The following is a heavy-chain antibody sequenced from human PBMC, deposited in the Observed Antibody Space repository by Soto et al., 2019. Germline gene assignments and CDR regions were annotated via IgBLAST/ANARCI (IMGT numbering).Heavy chain of an antibody. CDR2: IAFDGSIS. J-gene: IGHJ4*02. CDR1: GFTFSSHG. D-gene: IGHD3-9*01. Sequence: GRSLRLSCAVSGFTFSSHGMQWVRQAPGKGLEWVAVIAFDGSISHYTDSVKGRFTVSRDNSKNTLYLQMNSLRAEDTAVYYWAKEFRHDHWFFEHLGQGTLVTVSS. V-gene: IGHV3-30*18. CDR3: AKEFRHDHWFFEH.